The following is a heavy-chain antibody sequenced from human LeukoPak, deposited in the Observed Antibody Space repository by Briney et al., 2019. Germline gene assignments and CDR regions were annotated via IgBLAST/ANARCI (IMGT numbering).Heavy chain of an antibody. CDR3: VRDIVAGSGSYSD. J-gene: IGHJ4*02. CDR1: GFTFRRAW. CDR2: IRGDGGDA. V-gene: IGHV3-74*01. Sequence: GGSLRLSCAASGFTFRRAWMHWVRQAPGKGLVWVSRIRGDGGDANYADFVKGRYTISRDNAKSTLYLQMNGLGVEDTAVYYCVRDIVAGSGSYSDWGQGTLVTVSS. D-gene: IGHD3-10*01.